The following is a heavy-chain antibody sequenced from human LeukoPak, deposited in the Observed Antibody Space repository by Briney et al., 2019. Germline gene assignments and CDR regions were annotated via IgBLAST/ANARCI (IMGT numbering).Heavy chain of an antibody. D-gene: IGHD6-13*01. V-gene: IGHV1-2*02. Sequence: GASVKVSCKASGYTFTGYYMHWVRQAPGQGLEWMGWINPNSGGTNYAQKFQGRVTITADKSTSTAYMELSSLRSEDTAVYYCAIIAAAGQTIFDYWGQGTLVTVSS. CDR1: GYTFTGYY. J-gene: IGHJ4*02. CDR3: AIIAAAGQTIFDY. CDR2: INPNSGGT.